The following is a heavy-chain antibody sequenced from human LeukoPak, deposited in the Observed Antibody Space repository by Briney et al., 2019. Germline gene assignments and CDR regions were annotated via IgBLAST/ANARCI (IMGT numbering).Heavy chain of an antibody. CDR3: AREGWLQLDN. CDR1: GYSIRSGYN. Sequence: PSETLSLTCIVSGYSIRSGYNWGWIRQPAGKGLEWIGRFYTSGSTNYNPSLKSRVTILVDTSKNQFSLKLTSVTAADSAVYFCAREGWLQLDNWGQGILVTVSS. J-gene: IGHJ4*02. V-gene: IGHV4-61*02. CDR2: FYTSGST. D-gene: IGHD5-24*01.